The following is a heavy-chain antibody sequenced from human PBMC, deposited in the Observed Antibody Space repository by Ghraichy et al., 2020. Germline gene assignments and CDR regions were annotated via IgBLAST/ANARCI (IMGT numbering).Heavy chain of an antibody. CDR2: IGQDGSAE. Sequence: GGSLRLSCAASGFNFNNYWMSWVRQAPGKGLEWVANIGQDGSAERYVDAVKGRFTISRDNATNSIFLQMHSLRADDTAVYYCARDRGHSWLGDCGQGTLVTVSS. CDR3: ARDRGHSWLGD. J-gene: IGHJ4*01. D-gene: IGHD3-10*01. V-gene: IGHV3-7*03. CDR1: GFNFNNYW.